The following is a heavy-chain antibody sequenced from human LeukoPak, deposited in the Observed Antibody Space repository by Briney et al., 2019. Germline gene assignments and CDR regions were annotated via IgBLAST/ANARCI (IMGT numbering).Heavy chain of an antibody. D-gene: IGHD5-18*01. CDR3: ARINQEPGYSSDY. V-gene: IGHV3-33*01. CDR2: IWYDGSSK. Sequence: GGSLRLSCTASGFSFSAYGVHWVRQAPGKGLEWVAVIWYDGSSKDYADSVKGRFTFSRDNSKNTLYLQMNSLTVEDTAVYYCARINQEPGYSSDYWGQGTLVTVSS. CDR1: GFSFSAYG. J-gene: IGHJ4*02.